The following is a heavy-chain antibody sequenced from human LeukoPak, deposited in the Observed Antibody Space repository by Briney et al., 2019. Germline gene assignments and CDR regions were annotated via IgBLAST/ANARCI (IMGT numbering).Heavy chain of an antibody. J-gene: IGHJ4*02. Sequence: SETLSLTCAVYGGSFSGDFWSWIRQSPGKGLEWIGEINHGGSTTYNPSLQSRVTMSVDTSTNQISLKMTSVTAADTAIYYCARHTWQSLPFDDWGQGTQVTISS. CDR3: ARHTWQSLPFDD. CDR2: INHGGST. D-gene: IGHD5-12*01. CDR1: GGSFSGDF. V-gene: IGHV4-34*01.